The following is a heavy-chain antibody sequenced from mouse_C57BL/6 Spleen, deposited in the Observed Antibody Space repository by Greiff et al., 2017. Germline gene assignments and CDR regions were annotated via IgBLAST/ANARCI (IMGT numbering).Heavy chain of an antibody. Sequence: ESGPGLVKPSQSLSLTCSVSGYSITSGYYWNWLRPFPGNQLEWMGYISYDGCNNYHPSLKNRISITRDTSKNQFFLKLNSVTTEDTATYYGARALNYGSSPFAYWGQGTLVTVSA. J-gene: IGHJ3*01. CDR3: ARALNYGSSPFAY. V-gene: IGHV3-6*01. CDR1: GYSITSGYY. CDR2: ISYDGCN. D-gene: IGHD1-1*01.